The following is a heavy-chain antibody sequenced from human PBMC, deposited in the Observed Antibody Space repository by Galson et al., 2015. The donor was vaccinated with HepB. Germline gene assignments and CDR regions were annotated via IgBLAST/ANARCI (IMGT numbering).Heavy chain of an antibody. CDR1: GLTFSTYA. V-gene: IGHV3-23*01. D-gene: IGHD3-3*01. Sequence: SLRLSCAVSGLTFSTYAMSWVRRAPGKGLERVSEISAGGGSIDYADSVKGRFTISRENSKETLYLQMNNLRVGDTAVYYCAKGSGGWHHYYMDVWGKGTTVTVSS. J-gene: IGHJ6*03. CDR3: AKGSGGWHHYYMDV. CDR2: ISAGGGSI.